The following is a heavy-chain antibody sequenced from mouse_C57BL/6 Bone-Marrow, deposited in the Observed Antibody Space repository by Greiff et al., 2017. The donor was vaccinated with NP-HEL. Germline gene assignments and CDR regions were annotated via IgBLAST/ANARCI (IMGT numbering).Heavy chain of an antibody. CDR2: IDPSDSYP. CDR1: GYTFTSYW. CDR3: ARDYYGSSPWFAY. V-gene: IGHV1-69*01. Sequence: QVQLQQPGAELVMPGASVKLSCKASGYTFTSYWMHWVKQRPGQGLEWIGEIDPSDSYPNYNQKFKGKSTLTVDKSSSTAYMQLSSLTSEDSAVYYCARDYYGSSPWFAYWGQGTLVTVSA. J-gene: IGHJ3*01. D-gene: IGHD1-1*01.